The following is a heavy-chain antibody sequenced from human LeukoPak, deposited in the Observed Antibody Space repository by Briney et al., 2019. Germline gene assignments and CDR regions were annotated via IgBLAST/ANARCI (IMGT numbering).Heavy chain of an antibody. J-gene: IGHJ1*01. D-gene: IGHD3-22*01. CDR2: ISGSGIST. CDR1: GFTFSSYA. Sequence: PGESLRLSCAASGFTFSSYAMSWVRQAPGKGLGWVSAISGSGISTYYADSVKGRFTTSRDNSKSTLYLQIRSLRVEDTAVYYCAKRPSECIGYKYFQDWGQGTLVTVSS. V-gene: IGHV3-23*01. CDR3: AKRPSECIGYKYFQD.